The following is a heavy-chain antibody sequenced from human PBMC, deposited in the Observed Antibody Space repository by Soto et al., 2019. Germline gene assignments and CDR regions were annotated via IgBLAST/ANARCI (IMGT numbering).Heavy chain of an antibody. Sequence: PSEILSLTCTVSGGSISSGGYYWSWIRQPPGKGLEWIGYIYYSGSTYYNPSLKSRVTISVDTSKNQFSLKLSSVTAADTAVYYCARTSYDSSGTAADPWGQGTLVTVSS. CDR1: GGSISSGGYY. V-gene: IGHV4-31*03. CDR2: IYYSGST. D-gene: IGHD3-22*01. J-gene: IGHJ5*02. CDR3: ARTSYDSSGTAADP.